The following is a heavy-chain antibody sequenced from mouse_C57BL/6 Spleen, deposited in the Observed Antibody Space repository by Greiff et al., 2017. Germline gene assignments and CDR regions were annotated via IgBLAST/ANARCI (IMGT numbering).Heavy chain of an antibody. D-gene: IGHD4-1*01. Sequence: QVQLKESGPELVKPGASVKLSCKASGYTFTSYDINWVKQRPGQGLEWIGWIYPRDGSTKYNEKFKGKATLTVDTSSSTAYMELHSLTSEDSAVYFCARDAQSWDLEGLDYWGQGTTLTVSS. J-gene: IGHJ2*01. CDR1: GYTFTSYD. CDR3: ARDAQSWDLEGLDY. V-gene: IGHV1-85*01. CDR2: IYPRDGST.